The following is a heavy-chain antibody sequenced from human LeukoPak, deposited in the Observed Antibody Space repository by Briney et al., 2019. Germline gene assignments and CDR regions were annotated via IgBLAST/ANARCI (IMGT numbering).Heavy chain of an antibody. CDR3: ARGNRDSSGFYFYYGMDV. J-gene: IGHJ6*02. D-gene: IGHD6-19*01. CDR1: GFAFDDYA. V-gene: IGHV3-9*01. CDR2: ISWDSQNI. Sequence: GRSLRLSCAASGFAFDDYAMLWVRQAPGKGLEWVSGISWDSQNIGYAASVKGRFTISRDNAKNSLYLQMNSLRAEDTAFYYCARGNRDSSGFYFYYGMDVWGQGTTVTVSS.